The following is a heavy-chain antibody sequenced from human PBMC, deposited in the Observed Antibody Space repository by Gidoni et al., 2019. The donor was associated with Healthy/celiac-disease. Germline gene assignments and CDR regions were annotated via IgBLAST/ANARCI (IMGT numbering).Heavy chain of an antibody. CDR3: ASYNPNYYDSRDPDY. V-gene: IGHV1-69*06. CDR2: IIPIFGTA. J-gene: IGHJ4*02. Sequence: QVQLVQSGAEVKKPGSSVKVSCKASGGTFSSYALSWVRQAPGQGIEWMGGIIPIFGTANYAQKFQGRVTITEDKSTSTAYMELGSMRAEDRAMYYCASYNPNYYDSRDPDYWGQGTLVTVSS. D-gene: IGHD3-22*01. CDR1: GGTFSSYA.